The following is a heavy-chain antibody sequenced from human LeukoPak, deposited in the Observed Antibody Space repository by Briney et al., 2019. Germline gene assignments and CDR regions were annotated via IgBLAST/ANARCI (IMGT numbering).Heavy chain of an antibody. J-gene: IGHJ3*02. D-gene: IGHD2-21*02. Sequence: GESLKISCKGSGYIFTTYWITWVRQMPGKGLEWMGIIYPGDSGTRYSPSFQGQVTISADRSISTAYLQWSSLKASDTAIYYCARRVVVTATGAFDIWGQGTMVTVSS. V-gene: IGHV5-51*01. CDR2: IYPGDSGT. CDR3: ARRVVVTATGAFDI. CDR1: GYIFTTYW.